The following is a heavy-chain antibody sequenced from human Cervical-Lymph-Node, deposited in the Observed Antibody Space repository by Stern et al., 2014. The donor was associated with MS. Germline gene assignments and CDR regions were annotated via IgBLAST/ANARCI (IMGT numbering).Heavy chain of an antibody. CDR3: SRDFSYHDSGGDWLSF. J-gene: IGHJ4*02. D-gene: IGHD3-22*01. Sequence: MQLVQSGGGLVKPGRSLRLSCMASGFTFRDYTISWFRQAPGKGLEWVGFIRGNAYGGTTEYAASVKGTFTISRDDSKSIAYLQMNSLNTEDTAVYYCSRDFSYHDSGGDWLSFWGQGTLVTVSS. CDR1: GFTFRDYT. V-gene: IGHV3-49*05. CDR2: IRGNAYGGTT.